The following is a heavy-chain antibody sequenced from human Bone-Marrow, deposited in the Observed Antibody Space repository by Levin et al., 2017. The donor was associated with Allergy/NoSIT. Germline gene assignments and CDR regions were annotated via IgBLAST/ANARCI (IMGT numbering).Heavy chain of an antibody. D-gene: IGHD2-15*01. CDR2: VYYSGSS. Sequence: PGGSLRLSCTVSGDSLTPYYWSWIRQPPGKGLEWIGNVYYSGSSNYSPSLKSRLTISVDTSKNQLFLGLSSVTAADTALYYCARIVWHEGSNWFDPWGQGTLVTVSP. J-gene: IGHJ5*02. V-gene: IGHV4-59*01. CDR1: GDSLTPYY. CDR3: ARIVWHEGSNWFDP.